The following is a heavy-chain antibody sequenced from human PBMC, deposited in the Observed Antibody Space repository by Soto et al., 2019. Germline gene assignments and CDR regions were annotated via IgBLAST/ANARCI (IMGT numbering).Heavy chain of an antibody. J-gene: IGHJ4*02. Sequence: EVQLVESGGGLVQPGGSLRLSCAASGFTFSTYWMSWVRQAPGKGLEWLANIKQDGSEKYFVDSVKGRFPVSRDNAKNSLYLQMNSLRAEDTAVYYCARRPGYSSGWFADWGRGTLVTVS. CDR2: IKQDGSEK. CDR1: GFTFSTYW. CDR3: ARRPGYSSGWFAD. V-gene: IGHV3-7*01. D-gene: IGHD6-19*01.